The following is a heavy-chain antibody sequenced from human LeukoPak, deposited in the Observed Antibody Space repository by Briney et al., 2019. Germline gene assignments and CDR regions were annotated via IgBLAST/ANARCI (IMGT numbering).Heavy chain of an antibody. J-gene: IGHJ4*02. V-gene: IGHV3-48*04. CDR2: ISSSSSTI. D-gene: IGHD3-10*01. Sequence: GGSLRLSCAASGFTFSSYSMNWVRQAPGKGLEWVSCISSSSSTIYYADSVKGRFTISRDNAKNSLYLQMNSLRAEDTAVYYCARDYNYYGSGSYHDYWGQGTLVTVSS. CDR3: ARDYNYYGSGSYHDY. CDR1: GFTFSSYS.